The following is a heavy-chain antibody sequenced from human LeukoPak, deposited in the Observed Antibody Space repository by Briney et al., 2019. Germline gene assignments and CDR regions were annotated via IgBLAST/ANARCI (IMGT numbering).Heavy chain of an antibody. CDR2: VYYSGST. CDR1: SGSISSSTYY. V-gene: IGHV4-39*07. Sequence: SETLSLTCTVSSGSISSSTYYWGWIRQPPEKRLEWIGTVYYSGSTNYNPSLKSRVTISVDTSKNQFSLKLSSVTAADTAVYYCARGSGSYYNPAAYYWGQGTLVTVSS. CDR3: ARGSGSYYNPAAYY. J-gene: IGHJ4*02. D-gene: IGHD3-10*01.